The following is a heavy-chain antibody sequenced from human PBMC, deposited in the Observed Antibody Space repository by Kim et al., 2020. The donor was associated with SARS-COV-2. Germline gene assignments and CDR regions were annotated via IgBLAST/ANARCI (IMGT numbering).Heavy chain of an antibody. J-gene: IGHJ4*02. V-gene: IGHV6-1*01. CDR3: ARSYAGFDY. CDR2: TYHRSKWYN. CDR1: GDSVSADSAT. Sequence: SQTLSLTCAISGDSVSADSATWNWIRQSPSRGLESLGRTYHRSKWYNDYASSMESRITINPDTSKNQFSLDLDSMTLEDTAGYFCARSYAGFDYWGQGTL. D-gene: IGHD3-16*01.